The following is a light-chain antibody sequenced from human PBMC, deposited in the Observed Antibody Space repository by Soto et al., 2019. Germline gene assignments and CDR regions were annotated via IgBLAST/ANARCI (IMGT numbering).Light chain of an antibody. V-gene: IGLV2-14*01. CDR1: SSDVGGYNY. CDR2: DVS. Sequence: QSALTQPASVSGSPGQSITISCTGTSSDVGGYNYVSWYQQHPGKAPKLMIYDVSNRPSGVSNRFSGSKSGNTASLTISGLQAEDEADYYCSSYTSSSPCVFGPGTKVTVL. J-gene: IGLJ1*01. CDR3: SSYTSSSPCV.